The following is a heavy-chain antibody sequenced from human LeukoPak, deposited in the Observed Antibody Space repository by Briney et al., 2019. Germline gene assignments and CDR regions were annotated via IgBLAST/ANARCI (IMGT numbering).Heavy chain of an antibody. D-gene: IGHD6-19*01. J-gene: IGHJ4*02. Sequence: GGSLRLSCAASGFTFSSYAMSWVRQAPEKGLEWVSSISGSGGSKWFADPVKGRFTISRDNSENTLYLQMNRLRAEDTALYYCAKESSVAGAGLLDYWGQGTLVTVSS. CDR2: ISGSGGSK. CDR3: AKESSVAGAGLLDY. V-gene: IGHV3-23*01. CDR1: GFTFSSYA.